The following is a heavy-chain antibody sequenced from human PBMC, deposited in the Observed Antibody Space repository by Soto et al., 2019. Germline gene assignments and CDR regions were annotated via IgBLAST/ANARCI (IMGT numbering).Heavy chain of an antibody. J-gene: IGHJ5*02. Sequence: SQTLSLTCAISGDSVSSNSAAWNWIRQSPSRGLEWLGRTYYRSTWYNDYAVSVKSRITINPDTSKNQFSLQLNSVTPEDTAVYYCARGTKYSSGWFRNTYNWFDPWGQGTLVTV. CDR1: GDSVSSNSAA. D-gene: IGHD6-19*01. V-gene: IGHV6-1*01. CDR3: ARGTKYSSGWFRNTYNWFDP. CDR2: TYYRSTWYN.